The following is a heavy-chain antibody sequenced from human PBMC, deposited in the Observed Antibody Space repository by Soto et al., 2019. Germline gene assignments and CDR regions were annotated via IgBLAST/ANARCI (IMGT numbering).Heavy chain of an antibody. D-gene: IGHD6-6*01. J-gene: IGHJ1*01. CDR3: EKDRYSNSPGHLES. Sequence: PGGSLRLSCTASGLPFSLYGMHWVRQATGKGLEWVAVISDDGENKYYADSVKGRFTISRDNSKNTLYLQMNSLRAEDTAVYYREKDRYSNSPGHLESGARGTRFTVSS. CDR2: ISDDGENK. CDR1: GLPFSLYG. V-gene: IGHV3-30*18.